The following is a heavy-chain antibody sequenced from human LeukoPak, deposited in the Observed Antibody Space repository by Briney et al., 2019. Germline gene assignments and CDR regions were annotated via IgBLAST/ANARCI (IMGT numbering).Heavy chain of an antibody. Sequence: SETLSLTCTVSGGSISRSTYYWGWIRQPPGKGLEWIGCTYYTGSTYYNPSLKSRLTISVDTSKNQFSLKLSSATAADRAVYYCARHRYYYRSGSYYGAPYYMDVWGKGTTVTISS. CDR3: ARHRYYYRSGSYYGAPYYMDV. D-gene: IGHD3-10*01. CDR1: GGSISRSTYY. J-gene: IGHJ6*03. V-gene: IGHV4-39*01. CDR2: TYYTGST.